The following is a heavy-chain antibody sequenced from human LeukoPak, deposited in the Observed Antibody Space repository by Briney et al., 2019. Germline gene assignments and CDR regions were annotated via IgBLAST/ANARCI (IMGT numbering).Heavy chain of an antibody. CDR3: AREDSGYDSRSGSVY. CDR1: GYTFTSYG. CDR2: ISAYNGIT. J-gene: IGHJ4*02. V-gene: IGHV1-18*01. Sequence: ASVTVSCKASGYTFTSYGISWVRQAPGQGLEWMGWISAYNGITNYAQKLQGRVTMTTDTSTSTAYMELSSLRSEDTAVYYCAREDSGYDSRSGSVYWGQGTLVTVSS. D-gene: IGHD5-12*01.